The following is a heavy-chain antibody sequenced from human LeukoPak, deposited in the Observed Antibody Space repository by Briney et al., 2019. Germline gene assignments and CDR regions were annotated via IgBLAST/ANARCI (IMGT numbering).Heavy chain of an antibody. D-gene: IGHD2-2*01. CDR1: GGSISSGGYS. CDR2: IYHSGST. J-gene: IGHJ6*02. V-gene: IGHV4-30-2*01. CDR3: ARSPHCSSTSCRPPYYYYYGMDV. Sequence: SETLSLTCTVSGGSISSGGYSWSWIRQPPGKGLEWIVYIYHSGSTYYNPSLKSRVTISVDRSKNQFSLKLSSVTAADTAVYYCARSPHCSSTSCRPPYYYYYGMDVWGQGTTVTVSS.